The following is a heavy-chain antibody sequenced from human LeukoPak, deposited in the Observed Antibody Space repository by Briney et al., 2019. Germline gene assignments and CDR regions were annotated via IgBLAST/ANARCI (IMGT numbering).Heavy chain of an antibody. Sequence: PGRSLRLSCAASGFTFSSYAMHWVRQAPGKGLEWVAVISYDGSNKYYADSVKGRFTISRDNSKNTLYLQMNSLRAEDTAVYYCARDYSSGWSYYYYGMDVWGQGTTVTVSS. J-gene: IGHJ6*02. CDR1: GFTFSSYA. CDR2: ISYDGSNK. D-gene: IGHD6-19*01. V-gene: IGHV3-30-3*01. CDR3: ARDYSSGWSYYYYGMDV.